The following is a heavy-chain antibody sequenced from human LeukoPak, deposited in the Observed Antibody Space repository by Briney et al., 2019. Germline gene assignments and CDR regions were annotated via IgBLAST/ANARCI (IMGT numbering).Heavy chain of an antibody. D-gene: IGHD3-22*01. J-gene: IGHJ3*02. Sequence: GASVKVSCKASGGTFSSYAISWVRQAPGQGLEWMGRIIPILGIANYAQKFQGRVTITADVSTKTAYMELSSLRSEDTAVYYCARDYYDTKGYPRGAFDIWGQGTMVTVSS. V-gene: IGHV1-69*04. CDR2: IIPILGIA. CDR1: GGTFSSYA. CDR3: ARDYYDTKGYPRGAFDI.